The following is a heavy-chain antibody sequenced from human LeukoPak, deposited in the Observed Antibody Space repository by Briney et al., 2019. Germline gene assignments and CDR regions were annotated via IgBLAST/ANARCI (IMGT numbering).Heavy chain of an antibody. V-gene: IGHV1-18*01. J-gene: IGHJ4*02. D-gene: IGHD3-10*01. CDR2: ISAYNCNT. CDR1: GYTFTSYG. CDR3: ARDGRITMVRGDSIDY. Sequence: ASVKVSCKASGYTFTSYGISWVRQAPGQGLEWMGWISAYNCNTNYAQKLQGRVTMTTDTSTSTAYMELRSLRSDDTAVYYCARDGRITMVRGDSIDYWGQGTLVTVSS.